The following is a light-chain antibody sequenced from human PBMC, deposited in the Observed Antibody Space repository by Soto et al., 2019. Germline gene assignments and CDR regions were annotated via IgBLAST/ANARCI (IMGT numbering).Light chain of an antibody. CDR3: QRGSNRTSCA. J-gene: IGKJ5*01. CDR1: QSVSASY. V-gene: IGKV3-11*01. Sequence: QSPRPVTITPEERATGSCRTCQSVSASYLAWYQHKPGQAPRLLIYDASNRATGIPARFSGSGSGTGFPLTISSPVLEDFAVYYCQRGSNRTSCAFGQGTRLEI. CDR2: DAS.